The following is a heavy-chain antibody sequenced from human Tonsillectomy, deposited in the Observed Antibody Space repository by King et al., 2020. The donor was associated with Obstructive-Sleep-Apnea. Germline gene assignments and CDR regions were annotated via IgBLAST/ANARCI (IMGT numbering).Heavy chain of an antibody. D-gene: IGHD6-13*01. CDR3: TTDGGAAVSPGDGFDI. CDR1: GFSFSNAW. J-gene: IGHJ3*02. Sequence: VQLVESGGGLVKPGGSLRLSCAASGFSFSNAWMSWVRQVPGKGLEWVGRIKSKINGGTTDYAEPVKGRFTISRDDSEDTLYLQMNSLKTEDTAAYHCTTDGGAAVSPGDGFDIWGQGTMVIVSS. CDR2: IKSKINGGTT. V-gene: IGHV3-15*01.